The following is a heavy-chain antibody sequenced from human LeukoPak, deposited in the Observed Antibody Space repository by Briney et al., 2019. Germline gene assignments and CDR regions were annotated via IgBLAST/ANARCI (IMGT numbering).Heavy chain of an antibody. CDR3: ARRQDDYGQYFDY. CDR2: IYHTGLT. D-gene: IGHD4-17*01. J-gene: IGHJ4*02. V-gene: IGHV4-38-2*01. Sequence: SETLFLTCAVSGYSIGSAYFWGWIRQPPGQGLEWIGTIYHTGLTQYNPSLESRVSISLDTSKNRFSLKLSSVTAADTAVYYCARRQDDYGQYFDYWGQGTLVTVSS. CDR1: GYSIGSAYF.